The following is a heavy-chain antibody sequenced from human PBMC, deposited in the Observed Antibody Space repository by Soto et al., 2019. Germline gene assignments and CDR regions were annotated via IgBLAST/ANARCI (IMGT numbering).Heavy chain of an antibody. CDR2: INSDGSST. CDR3: ARVPRFAFDI. Sequence: VQLVESGGGLVQPGGSLRLSCAASAFTFSSYWMHWVRQAPGKGLVWVSRINSDGSSTSYADSVKGRFTISRDNAKNTLYLQMNRLRAEDTAVDYCARVPRFAFDIWGQGTMVTVSS. V-gene: IGHV3-74*01. CDR1: AFTFSSYW. J-gene: IGHJ3*02.